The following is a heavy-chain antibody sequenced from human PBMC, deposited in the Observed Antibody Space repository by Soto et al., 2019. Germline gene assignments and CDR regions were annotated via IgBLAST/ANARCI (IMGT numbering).Heavy chain of an antibody. CDR3: ARGCSGGSCYPFDY. J-gene: IGHJ4*02. CDR1: GGSISSGGSY. CDR2: IDYRGTT. D-gene: IGHD2-15*01. Sequence: QVQLQESGPGLVKPAQTLSLTCTVSGGSISSGGSYWSWIGQHPAQGLEWIGYIDYRGTTYYDPSLKRRVTISVDTSKNQVSLKLSSVTAADTAVYYCARGCSGGSCYPFDYWGQGTLVTVSS. V-gene: IGHV4-31*03.